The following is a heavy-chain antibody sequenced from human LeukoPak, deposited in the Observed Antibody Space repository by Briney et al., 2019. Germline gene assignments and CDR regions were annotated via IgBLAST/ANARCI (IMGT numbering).Heavy chain of an antibody. CDR3: ATGIAVAGTRDGWDY. CDR1: GYTFTSYG. J-gene: IGHJ4*02. V-gene: IGHV1-18*01. D-gene: IGHD6-19*01. CDR2: ISAYNGNT. Sequence: ASVKVSCKASGYTFTSYGISWVRQAPGQGLEWMGWISAYNGNTNYAQKLQGRVTMTTGTSTSTAYMELRSLRSDDTAVYYCATGIAVAGTRDGWDYWGQGTLVTVSS.